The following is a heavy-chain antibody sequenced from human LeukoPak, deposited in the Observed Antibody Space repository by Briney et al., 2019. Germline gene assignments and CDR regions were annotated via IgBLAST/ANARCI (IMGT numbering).Heavy chain of an antibody. D-gene: IGHD3-3*02. V-gene: IGHV4-59*08. Sequence: PSETLSLTCTVSGGSISSYYWSCIRQPPGKGLEWIGYINYSGSTNYNPSLQSRVTISVDTSKNQFSLKLSSVTAAATAVYYCARTLSSYYYRMDVWGQGNTVTVSS. CDR2: INYSGST. CDR3: ARTLSSYYYRMDV. J-gene: IGHJ6*02. CDR1: GGSISSYY.